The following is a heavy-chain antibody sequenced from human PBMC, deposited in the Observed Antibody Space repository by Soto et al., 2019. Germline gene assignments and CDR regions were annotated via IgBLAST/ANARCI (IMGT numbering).Heavy chain of an antibody. CDR2: INTDGTYI. CDR3: ARDSFDTSGRYYGFDS. J-gene: IGHJ5*01. D-gene: IGHD4-17*01. V-gene: IGHV3-74*01. Sequence: EVQLVESGGELVQPGGSLRLSCAASGFTFSGYWMHWVRQAPGKGLLWVARINTDGTYIHYAESVKGRFTVSRDNAKNTLYLHMIGVRGEDTAMYYCARDSFDTSGRYYGFDSWGQGTLVTVSS. CDR1: GFTFSGYW.